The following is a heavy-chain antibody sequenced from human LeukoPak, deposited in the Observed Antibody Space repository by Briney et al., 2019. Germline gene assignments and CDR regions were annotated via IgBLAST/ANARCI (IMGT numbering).Heavy chain of an antibody. J-gene: IGHJ5*02. V-gene: IGHV3-23*01. CDR2: ISASGGTT. CDR3: AKDS. CDR1: GSTFSNSA. Sequence: PGGSLRLSCAVSGSTFSNSAMSWVRQAPGKGLEWVSAISASGGTTYYADSVKGRFTISRDNFKNTLYLQMNSLRVEDTAVYYCAKDSWGQGTLVTVSS.